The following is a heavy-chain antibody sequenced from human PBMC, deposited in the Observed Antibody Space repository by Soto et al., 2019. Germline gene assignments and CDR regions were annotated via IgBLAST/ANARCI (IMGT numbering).Heavy chain of an antibody. CDR1: GFTFSNYA. J-gene: IGHJ4*02. D-gene: IGHD1-26*01. V-gene: IGHV3-30*04. CDR3: ARGAGSGSFLIDY. Sequence: QVQLVESGGGAVQPGRSLRLSCAASGFTFSNYAMHWVRQAPGKGLEWMAITSDDESRKYYADSVRGRFTISRDNSKNTLYLQMNSLRDEDTALFYCARGAGSGSFLIDYWGQGTLVTVSS. CDR2: TSDDESRK.